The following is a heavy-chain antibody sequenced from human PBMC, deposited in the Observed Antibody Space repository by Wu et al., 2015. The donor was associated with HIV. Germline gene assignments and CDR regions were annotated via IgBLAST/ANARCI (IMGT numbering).Heavy chain of an antibody. CDR1: GGSFSGYY. CDR2: IDHSESA. D-gene: IGHD2-15*01. V-gene: IGHV4-34*01. J-gene: IGHJ5*02. CDR3: ARGYCSGGTCHGFQL. Sequence: QVQLQESGAGLLKPSETLSLTCGVNGGSFSGYYRIWIRQPPGKGLEWIGDIDHSESATYNPSLKSRVTISGDTSKKQFFLNLKSVTAADTAVYFCARGYCSGGTCHGFQLWGQGTLVIVSS.